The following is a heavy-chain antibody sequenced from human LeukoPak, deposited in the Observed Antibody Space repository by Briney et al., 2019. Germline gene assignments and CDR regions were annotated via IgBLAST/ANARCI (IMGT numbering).Heavy chain of an antibody. CDR1: GFTFSDYY. CDR3: ARASIAAAGRFDY. CDR2: ISSSGSTI. V-gene: IGHV3-11*01. J-gene: IGHJ4*02. Sequence: GGSLRLSCAASGFTFSDYYTSWIRQAPGKGLEWVSYISSSGSTIYYADSVKGRFTISRDNAKNSLYLQMNSLRAEDTAVYYCARASIAAAGRFDYWGQGTLVTVSS. D-gene: IGHD6-13*01.